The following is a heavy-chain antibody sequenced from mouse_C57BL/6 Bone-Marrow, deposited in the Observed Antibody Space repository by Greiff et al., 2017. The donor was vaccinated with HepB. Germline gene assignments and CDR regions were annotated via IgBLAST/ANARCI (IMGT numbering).Heavy chain of an antibody. CDR3: ARGGRTVAGKNYFDD. V-gene: IGHV1-72*01. J-gene: IGHJ2*01. CDR2: IDPNSGGT. CDR1: GYTFTSYW. D-gene: IGHD1-1*01. Sequence: QVQLQQPGAELVKPGASVKMSCKASGYTFTSYWMHWVKQRPGRGLEWIGRIDPNSGGTKYNEKFKSKATLTVDQPSSTAYRQLSSLTSEDAAGDYCARGGRTVAGKNYFDDWGQGTTLTVSS.